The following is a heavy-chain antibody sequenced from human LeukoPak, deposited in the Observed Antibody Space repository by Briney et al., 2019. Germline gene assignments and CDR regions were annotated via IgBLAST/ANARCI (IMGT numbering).Heavy chain of an antibody. V-gene: IGHV4-4*02. CDR2: IYHSGST. CDR1: GGSISSSNW. CDR3: ARGPKYYDILTGYYPPYYFDY. Sequence: PSGTLSLTCAVSGGSISSSNWWSWVRQPPGKGLEWIGEIYHSGSTNYNPSLKSRVTISVDTSKNQFSLKLSSVTAADTAVYYCARGPKYYDILTGYYPPYYFDYWGQGTLVTVSS. D-gene: IGHD3-9*01. J-gene: IGHJ4*02.